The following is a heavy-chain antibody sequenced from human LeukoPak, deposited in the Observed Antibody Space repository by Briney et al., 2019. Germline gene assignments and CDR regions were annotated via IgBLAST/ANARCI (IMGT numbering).Heavy chain of an antibody. D-gene: IGHD1-26*01. CDR3: ARDQRGSLSDY. Sequence: SETLSLTCTVSGYSISSGYYWGWIRQPPGKGLEWIGSIYHSGSTYYNPSLKSRVTISVDTSKNQFSLKLSSVTAADTAVYYCARDQRGSLSDYWGQGTLVTVSS. CDR2: IYHSGST. V-gene: IGHV4-38-2*02. J-gene: IGHJ4*02. CDR1: GYSISSGYY.